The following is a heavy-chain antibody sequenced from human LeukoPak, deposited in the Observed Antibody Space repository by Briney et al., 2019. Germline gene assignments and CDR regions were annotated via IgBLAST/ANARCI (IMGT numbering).Heavy chain of an antibody. D-gene: IGHD3-16*01. Sequence: AGGSLRLSCAASGFPFSNYWMSWVRQAPGRGLEWVANIKQDGGEKFYVDSVKGRFTISRDNAKNSLYLQMSSLRAEDTAVYYCAKDLGGGYYYYMDVWGKGTTVTVSS. CDR2: IKQDGGEK. CDR3: AKDLGGGYYYYMDV. J-gene: IGHJ6*03. V-gene: IGHV3-7*01. CDR1: GFPFSNYW.